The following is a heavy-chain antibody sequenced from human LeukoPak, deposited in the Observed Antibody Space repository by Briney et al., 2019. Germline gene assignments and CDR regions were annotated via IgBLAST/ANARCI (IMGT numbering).Heavy chain of an antibody. CDR2: INSDGSST. CDR1: GFTFSSYW. D-gene: IGHD5-18*01. Sequence: GGSLTLSCAASGFTFSSYWMHWVRQAPGKGLVWVSRINSDGSSTSYADSVKGRFTISRDNAKNTLYLQMNSLSAEDTAVYYCARDWPPRSSAMAPMLDYWGQGNLVTVSS. CDR3: ARDWPPRSSAMAPMLDY. J-gene: IGHJ4*02. V-gene: IGHV3-74*01.